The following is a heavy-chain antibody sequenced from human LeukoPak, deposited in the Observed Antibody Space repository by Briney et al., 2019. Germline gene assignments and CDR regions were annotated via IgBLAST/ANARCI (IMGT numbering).Heavy chain of an antibody. J-gene: IGHJ5*02. CDR3: ANYGSGSYRFDP. CDR2: ISYSGTT. CDR1: GGSISSGGFY. V-gene: IGHV4-31*03. D-gene: IGHD3-10*01. Sequence: SETLSLTCTVSGGSISSGGFYWSWIRQHPGKGLEWIGYISYSGTTYYNPSLKSRVAISVDTSKNLFSLKLSSVTAADTAVCYCANYGSGSYRFDPWGQGTLVTVSS.